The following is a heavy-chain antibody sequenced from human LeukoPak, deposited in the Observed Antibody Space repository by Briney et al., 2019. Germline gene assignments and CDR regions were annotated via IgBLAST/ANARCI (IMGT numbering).Heavy chain of an antibody. V-gene: IGHV3-30-3*01. Sequence: GGSLRLSCAASGFTFSTYAMHWVRQAPGKGLEWVAVISYDGSNKYYADSAKGRFTISRDNSKNTLYLQMNSLRAEDTAVYYCARAGYSSGWFTVDYWGQGTLVTVSS. CDR1: GFTFSTYA. J-gene: IGHJ4*02. D-gene: IGHD6-19*01. CDR3: ARAGYSSGWFTVDY. CDR2: ISYDGSNK.